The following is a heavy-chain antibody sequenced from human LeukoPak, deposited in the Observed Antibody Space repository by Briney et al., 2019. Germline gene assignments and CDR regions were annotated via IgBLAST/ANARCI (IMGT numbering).Heavy chain of an antibody. CDR1: GYTFTDYY. CDR3: ARGLSLDV. D-gene: IGHD3-16*01. CDR2: INPNSGGT. J-gene: IGHJ6*02. V-gene: IGHV1-2*02. Sequence: ASVKVSCKASGYTFTDYYMHWVRQAPGQGLEWVGWINPNSGGTRYAQKFQGRVTMTRDTSISTAYMELSSLRSDDTAVYHCARGLSLDVWGQGTTVTVSS.